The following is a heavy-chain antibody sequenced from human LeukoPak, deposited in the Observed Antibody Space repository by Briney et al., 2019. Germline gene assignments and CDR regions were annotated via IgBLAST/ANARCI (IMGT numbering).Heavy chain of an antibody. Sequence: PSQTLFLTCSVSGGSISSGDYYWSWIRQPPGKGLEWVGYIYYSGRTYYSPSLMSRVTISIDTSKNQFSLKLSSATDADTAVYYCARGRFYGPADYWGQGTLLTVSS. V-gene: IGHV4-30-4*01. CDR2: IYYSGRT. CDR3: ARGRFYGPADY. J-gene: IGHJ4*02. D-gene: IGHD2/OR15-2a*01. CDR1: GGSISSGDYY.